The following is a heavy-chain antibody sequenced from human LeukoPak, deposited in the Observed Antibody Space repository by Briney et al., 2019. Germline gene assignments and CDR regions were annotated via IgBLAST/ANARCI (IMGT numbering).Heavy chain of an antibody. CDR1: GVSISTHY. CDR3: AREANYYGSGSYFEGTFDY. D-gene: IGHD3-10*01. J-gene: IGHJ4*02. CDR2: IYHSGAT. Sequence: SETLSLTCTVSGVSISTHYWSWIRQPPGKVLEWIGYIYHSGATNYNPSLKSRVTISMDTSKNEFSLKLTSVTAADTAVYYCAREANYYGSGSYFEGTFDYWGQGSLVTVSS. V-gene: IGHV4-59*11.